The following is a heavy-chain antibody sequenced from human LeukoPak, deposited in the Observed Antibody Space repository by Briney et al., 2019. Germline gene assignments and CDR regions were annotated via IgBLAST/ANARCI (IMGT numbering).Heavy chain of an antibody. CDR1: GFTFSSYS. CDR2: ISSSSSYI. D-gene: IGHD3-22*01. CDR3: ARDYPNYYDSSGAEMGDYYYYGMDV. J-gene: IGHJ6*02. Sequence: GSLRLSCAASGFTFSSYSMNWVRQAPGKGLEWVSSISSSSSYIYYADSVKGRFTISRDNSKNTLYLQMNSLRAEDTAVYYCARDYPNYYDSSGAEMGDYYYYGMDVWGQGTTVTVSS. V-gene: IGHV3-21*01.